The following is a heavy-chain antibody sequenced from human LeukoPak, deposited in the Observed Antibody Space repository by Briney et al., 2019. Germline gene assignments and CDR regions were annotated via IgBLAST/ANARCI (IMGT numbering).Heavy chain of an antibody. J-gene: IGHJ4*02. D-gene: IGHD6-13*01. CDR3: ARDYGYSNSLDY. V-gene: IGHV3-64*01. Sequence: GGSLRLSCAASGFTFSSYAMHWVRQAPGKGLEYVSAISSNGGSTYYANSVKGRFTISRDNSKNTLYLQMGSLRAEDMAVYYCARDYGYSNSLDYWGQGTLVTVSS. CDR2: ISSNGGST. CDR1: GFTFSSYA.